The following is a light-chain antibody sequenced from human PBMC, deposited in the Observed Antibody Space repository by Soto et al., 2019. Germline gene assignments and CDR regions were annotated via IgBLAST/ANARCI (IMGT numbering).Light chain of an antibody. Sequence: DIQMTQSPSTLSASVGDRLTITCRASQSISSRWAWYQQKPGKAPKLLTYKAPSLESGVPSRFSGSGSGTEFTLTISSLQSDDSATYYCQQYHSPPWTFGQGTKVEIK. CDR3: QQYHSPPWT. V-gene: IGKV1-5*03. CDR2: KAP. J-gene: IGKJ1*01. CDR1: QSISSR.